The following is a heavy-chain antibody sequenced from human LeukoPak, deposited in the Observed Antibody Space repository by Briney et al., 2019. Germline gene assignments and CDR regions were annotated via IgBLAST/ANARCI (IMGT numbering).Heavy chain of an antibody. V-gene: IGHV1-69*01. CDR3: GIGVPGKVGIDY. J-gene: IGHJ4*02. CDR1: GGTFSSYA. CDR2: IIPIYGVP. D-gene: IGHD6-19*01. Sequence: GSSVKVSCKASGGTFSSYAISWVRQAPGQGLEWMGGIIPIYGVPNYAQKFQGRVTIIADESTSIAYMDLNSLKSEDTAVYYCGIGVPGKVGIDYWGQGTPVTVSS.